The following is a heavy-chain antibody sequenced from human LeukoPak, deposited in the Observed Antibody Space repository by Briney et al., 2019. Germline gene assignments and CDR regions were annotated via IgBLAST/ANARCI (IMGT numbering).Heavy chain of an antibody. V-gene: IGHV4-34*01. CDR1: GGSFSGYY. J-gene: IGHJ4*02. CDR2: INHSGST. CDR3: ARGGGSGSYGIDY. D-gene: IGHD3-10*01. Sequence: SETLSLTCAVYGGSFSGYYWSWIRQPPGKGLEWIGEINHSGSTNYNPSLKSRVTISEDTSKNQFSLKLSSVTAADTAVYYCARGGGSGSYGIDYWGQGTLVTVSS.